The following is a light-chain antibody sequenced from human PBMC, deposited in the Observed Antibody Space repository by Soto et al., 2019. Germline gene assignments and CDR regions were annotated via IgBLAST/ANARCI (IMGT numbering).Light chain of an antibody. J-gene: IGLJ3*02. CDR2: KVS. CDR3: SSYSTTTTTKWV. Sequence: QSALTQPASVSGSPGQSITIPCTGSSNDIGGYNYVSWYQQHPGRAPKLVIYKVSDRPSGVSTRFSASKSGNTASLTISGPEVEDEDDSYYSSYSTTTTTKWVFGGGTKLTVL. V-gene: IGLV2-14*01. CDR1: SNDIGGYNY.